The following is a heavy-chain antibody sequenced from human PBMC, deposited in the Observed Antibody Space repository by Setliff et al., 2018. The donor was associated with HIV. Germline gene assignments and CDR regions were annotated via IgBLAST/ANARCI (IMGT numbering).Heavy chain of an antibody. CDR2: IKSKTDGGTT. D-gene: IGHD3-22*01. V-gene: IGHV3-15*07. CDR3: TTDPPSKWLYYYYYYMDV. Sequence: PGGSLRLSCAASGFTFSNAWMNWVRQAPGKGLEWVGRIKSKTDGGTTDYAAPVKGRFTISRDDSKNTLYLQMNSLKTEDTAVYYCTTDPPSKWLYYYYYYMDVWGKGTTVTVSS. J-gene: IGHJ6*03. CDR1: GFTFSNAW.